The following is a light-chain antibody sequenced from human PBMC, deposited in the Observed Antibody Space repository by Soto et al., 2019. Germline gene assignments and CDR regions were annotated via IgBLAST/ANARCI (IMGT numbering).Light chain of an antibody. V-gene: IGKV3-20*01. CDR3: QQYGNSIPIT. CDR1: QSVSSSH. J-gene: IGKJ5*01. Sequence: EIVLTQSPATLSLSPGERATLSCRASQSVSSSHLAWYQQKPGQAPRLLIYSASSRATGIPDRFSGSGSGTDFTLTISRLEPEDFAVYYCQQYGNSIPITFGQGTRLEIK. CDR2: SAS.